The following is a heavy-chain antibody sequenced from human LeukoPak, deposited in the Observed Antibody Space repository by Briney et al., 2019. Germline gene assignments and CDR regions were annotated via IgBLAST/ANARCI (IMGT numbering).Heavy chain of an antibody. D-gene: IGHD4-17*01. V-gene: IGHV3-23*01. CDR2: ISGSGGT. CDR3: AKDISGDPTGTEALDY. Sequence: GGSLRLSCAASGFTFSSYAMSWVRQAPGKGLEWVSAISGSGGTYYADSVKGRFTISRDNSKNSLYLQMNSLRTEDTALYYCAKDISGDPTGTEALDYWGQGTLVTVSS. J-gene: IGHJ4*02. CDR1: GFTFSSYA.